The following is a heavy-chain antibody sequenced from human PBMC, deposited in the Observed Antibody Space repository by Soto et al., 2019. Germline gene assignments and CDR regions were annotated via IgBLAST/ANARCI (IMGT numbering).Heavy chain of an antibody. J-gene: IGHJ4*02. D-gene: IGHD6-19*01. CDR2: ISGSGDYT. CDR3: ATKLAGHNPFDD. Sequence: GGSLRLSCAASGFTFSSYAMTWVRQAPGKGLEWVSSISGSGDYTYFADSVKGRFTISRDNSKNMLYLQMNSLRVEDTAVYYCATKLAGHNPFDDWGQGTLVTVSS. CDR1: GFTFSSYA. V-gene: IGHV3-23*01.